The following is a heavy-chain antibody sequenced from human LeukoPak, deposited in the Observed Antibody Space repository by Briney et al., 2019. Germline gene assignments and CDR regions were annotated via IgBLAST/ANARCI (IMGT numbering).Heavy chain of an antibody. CDR1: GNRFTSYW. V-gene: IGHV5-51*01. J-gene: IGHJ3*01. CDR2: IYPGESET. Sequence: GESLKISCKASGNRFTSYWIAWVRHMPGKGLEWMGIIYPGESETRYSSSFQGQVTISADKSITTAYLQWNSLRASDTAMYYCVRLGLAVSDLYDAFDVWGQGTAVAVS. D-gene: IGHD3/OR15-3a*01. CDR3: VRLGLAVSDLYDAFDV.